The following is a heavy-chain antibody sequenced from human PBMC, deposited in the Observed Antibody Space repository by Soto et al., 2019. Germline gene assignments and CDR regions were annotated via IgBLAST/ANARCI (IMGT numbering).Heavy chain of an antibody. CDR1: GGSFSGYV. CDR2: IIPVHNIT. J-gene: IGHJ3*02. D-gene: IGHD3-3*01. Sequence: QVQLVQSGAEVKKPGSSVKVSCMTSGGSFSGYVFTWVRQAPGQGLEWMGRIIPVHNITNYAESLKDRVTITADTSSSTTYMELSTLRSDDTAVYFCGRAKSIFGIVTDVYDIWGQGTMVIVSS. CDR3: GRAKSIFGIVTDVYDI. V-gene: IGHV1-69*04.